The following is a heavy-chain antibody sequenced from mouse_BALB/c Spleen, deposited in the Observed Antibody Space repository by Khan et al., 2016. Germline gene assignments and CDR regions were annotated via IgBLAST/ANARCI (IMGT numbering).Heavy chain of an antibody. CDR1: GFTFSSYA. D-gene: IGHD1-1*01. Sequence: EVELVESGGGLVKPGGSLKLSCAASGFTFSSYAMSWVRQTPEKRLEWVASISSGGDTFYPDSLKGRFTISTANARNILYRQLSSLRSGDTAIYYGTKGVTTVLGYFDYWGQGTTLTVSS. V-gene: IGHV5-6-5*01. CDR2: ISSGGDT. J-gene: IGHJ2*01. CDR3: TKGVTTVLGYFDY.